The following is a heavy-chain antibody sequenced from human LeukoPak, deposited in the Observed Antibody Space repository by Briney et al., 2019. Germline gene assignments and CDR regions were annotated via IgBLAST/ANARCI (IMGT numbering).Heavy chain of an antibody. CDR3: ARTTYGDMMN. CDR1: GGSISSTYW. CDR2: IYHSGST. Sequence: SGTLSLTCAVSGGSISSTYWWSWVRQPPGKGLEWIGEIYHSGSTNYNPSLKSRVTISVDKSENQFSLKLTTVTAADTAVYYCARTTYGDMMNWGQGTLVTVSS. V-gene: IGHV4-4*02. J-gene: IGHJ4*02. D-gene: IGHD4-17*01.